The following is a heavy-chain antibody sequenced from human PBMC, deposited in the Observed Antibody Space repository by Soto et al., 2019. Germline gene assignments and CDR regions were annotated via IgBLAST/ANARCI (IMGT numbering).Heavy chain of an antibody. CDR1: GFTFSSYG. J-gene: IGHJ6*02. Sequence: XGAQRLSCAACGFTFSSYGMHWVRQAPGKWLEWVAVISYDGSNKYYADSVKGRFTISRDNSKNTLYLQMNSLRAEDTAVYYCAKGPVVITNYYYYYGMDVWGQGTTVTVSS. D-gene: IGHD3-22*01. CDR3: AKGPVVITNYYYYYGMDV. V-gene: IGHV3-30*18. CDR2: ISYDGSNK.